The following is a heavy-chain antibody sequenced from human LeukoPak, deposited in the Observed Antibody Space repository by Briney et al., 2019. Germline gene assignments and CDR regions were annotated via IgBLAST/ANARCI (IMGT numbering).Heavy chain of an antibody. D-gene: IGHD5-18*01. V-gene: IGHV1-18*04. J-gene: IGHJ4*02. CDR3: ARDGMDTAMVPFDY. Sequence: ASVKVFCKASGYTFTSYGISWVRQAPGQGLEWMGWISAYNGNTNYAQKPQGRVTMTTDTSTSTAYMELRSLRSDDTAVYYCARDGMDTAMVPFDYWGQGTLVTVSS. CDR2: ISAYNGNT. CDR1: GYTFTSYG.